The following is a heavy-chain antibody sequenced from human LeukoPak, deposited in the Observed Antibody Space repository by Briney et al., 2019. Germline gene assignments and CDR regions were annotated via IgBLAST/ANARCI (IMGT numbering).Heavy chain of an antibody. D-gene: IGHD6-19*01. Sequence: TSETLSLTCAVSGYSISSGYYWGWIRQPPGKGLEWIGNIYQSGSTYYNPSLKSRVTISLDTSKNQFSLKLTSVTAADTAVYYCARWGGASSGWFLGYWGQGTVVTVSS. CDR2: IYQSGST. CDR3: ARWGGASSGWFLGY. V-gene: IGHV4-38-2*01. J-gene: IGHJ4*02. CDR1: GYSISSGYY.